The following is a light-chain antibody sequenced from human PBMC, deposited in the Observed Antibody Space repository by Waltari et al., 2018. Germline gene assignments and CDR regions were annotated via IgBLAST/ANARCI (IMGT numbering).Light chain of an antibody. Sequence: QSALTQPASVSGSPGQSITIPCTGTSRDVGSYKFVSWYQKRPGKAPKLMIYEGTKRPSGVSSRFSGSKSGNAASLTISGLQAEDEADYYCCSYAGGSTLWMFGGGTTVTVL. CDR1: SRDVGSYKF. V-gene: IGLV2-23*01. J-gene: IGLJ3*02. CDR2: EGT. CDR3: CSYAGGSTLWM.